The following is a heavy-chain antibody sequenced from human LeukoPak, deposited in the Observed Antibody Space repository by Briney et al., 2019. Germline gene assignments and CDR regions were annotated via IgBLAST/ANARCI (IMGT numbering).Heavy chain of an antibody. CDR1: GGSISGSSYY. V-gene: IGHV4-39*01. CDR2: IYYSGST. Sequence: SETLSLTCTVSGGSISGSSYYWGWIRQPPGKGLEWIGSIYYSGSTYYNPSLKSRVTISVDTSKNQFSLKLSSVTAADTAVYYCARRNAGVYYFDYWGQGTLVTVSS. J-gene: IGHJ4*02. CDR3: ARRNAGVYYFDY.